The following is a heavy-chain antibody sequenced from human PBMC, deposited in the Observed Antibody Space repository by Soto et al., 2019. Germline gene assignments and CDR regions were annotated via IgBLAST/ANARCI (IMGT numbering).Heavy chain of an antibody. Sequence: PSETLSLTCTVPGGSISSGDYYWSWIRQPPGKGLEWIGYIYYSGSTYYNPSLKSRVTISVDTSKNQFSLKLSSVTAADTAVYYCARVRMVRGVRYYYYYGMDVWGQGTTVTVSS. V-gene: IGHV4-30-4*01. D-gene: IGHD3-10*01. J-gene: IGHJ6*02. CDR3: ARVRMVRGVRYYYYYGMDV. CDR1: GGSISSGDYY. CDR2: IYYSGST.